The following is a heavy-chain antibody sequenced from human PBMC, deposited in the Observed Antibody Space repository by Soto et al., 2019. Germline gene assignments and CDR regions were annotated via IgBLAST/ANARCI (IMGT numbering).Heavy chain of an antibody. CDR3: ARDNGMAGSFDP. CDR2: ITAGSDTV. D-gene: IGHD2-8*01. CDR1: GFTFSAYS. V-gene: IGHV3-48*02. J-gene: IGHJ5*02. Sequence: HPGGSLRLSCAASGFTFSAYSMNWARQAPGKGLEWVSYITAGSDTVFYADSVKGRFTISRDNAKNSLYLQMNSLRDEDTAVYYCARDNGMAGSFDPWGPGTLVTVSS.